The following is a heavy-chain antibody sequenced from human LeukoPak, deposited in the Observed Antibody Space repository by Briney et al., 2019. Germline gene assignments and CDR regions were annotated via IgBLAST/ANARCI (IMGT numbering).Heavy chain of an antibody. Sequence: PGGSLRLSCAASGFTFSSYGMHWVRQAPGKGLEWLAVISYDGSNKYYADYVKGRCTASRDNSKNTLYLQMNSLRAEDTAVYYCARVITEQWLVPYYWGQGTRVTVSS. CDR1: GFTFSSYG. D-gene: IGHD6-19*01. CDR3: ARVITEQWLVPYY. V-gene: IGHV3-30*03. J-gene: IGHJ4*02. CDR2: ISYDGSNK.